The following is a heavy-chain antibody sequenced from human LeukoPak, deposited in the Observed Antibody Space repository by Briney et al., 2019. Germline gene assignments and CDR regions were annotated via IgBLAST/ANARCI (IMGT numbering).Heavy chain of an antibody. CDR2: TSHDGTTK. CDR3: ANTEYQRLGTDY. CDR1: GFNFSSYG. D-gene: IGHD2-2*01. J-gene: IGHJ4*02. V-gene: IGHV3-30*18. Sequence: PGRSLRLSCAASGFNFSSYGMHWVRQAAAKGLHWVAVTSHDGTTKYYADSVKGRFTISRDNAKKSLYLQMNSLRTEDTAVYYCANTEYQRLGTDYWGQGTLVTVSS.